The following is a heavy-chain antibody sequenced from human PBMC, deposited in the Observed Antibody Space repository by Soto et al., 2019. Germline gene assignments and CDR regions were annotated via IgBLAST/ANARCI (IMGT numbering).Heavy chain of an antibody. D-gene: IGHD1-1*01. V-gene: IGHV1-18*01. Sequence: QVHLVQSGAEVKKPGASVKVSCKGSGYAFTTYGIHWVRQAPGQGLEWMGWISANNGNTNYAQKLQGRVTVTRDTSASTDYMELRSQGNAVKSVYYCVGWRYADYWGQGALVTVSS. CDR2: ISANNGNT. CDR1: GYAFTTYG. J-gene: IGHJ4*02. CDR3: VGWRYADY.